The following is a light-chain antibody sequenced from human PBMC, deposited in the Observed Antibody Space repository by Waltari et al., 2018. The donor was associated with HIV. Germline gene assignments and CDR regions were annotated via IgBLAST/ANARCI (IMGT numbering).Light chain of an antibody. J-gene: IGLJ1*01. Sequence: QSALSQPASVSGSPGQSSTISCTGTTSDVGGYRYLSWYQQHQCKDPKLMIYDVSNRPSGVSNRFSGSKSGNTASLTISGLQDEDEADYYCSSYTSSSTYVFGTGTKVTVL. CDR3: SSYTSSSTYV. CDR2: DVS. CDR1: TSDVGGYRY. V-gene: IGLV2-14*03.